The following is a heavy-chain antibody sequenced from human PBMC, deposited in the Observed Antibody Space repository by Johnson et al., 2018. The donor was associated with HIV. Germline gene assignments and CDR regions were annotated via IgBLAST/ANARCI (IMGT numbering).Heavy chain of an antibody. V-gene: IGHV3-13*01. CDR1: GFTFSSYD. CDR3: AKRVKYGDYEGFDI. Sequence: VQLVESGGGLVQPGGSLRLSCAASGFTFSSYDMHWVRQATGKGLEWVSAIGTAGDTYYPGSVKGRFTISRENAKNSLYLQMNTLRAEDTALYYCAKRVKYGDYEGFDIWGQGTMVTVSS. D-gene: IGHD2-21*01. CDR2: IGTAGDT. J-gene: IGHJ3*02.